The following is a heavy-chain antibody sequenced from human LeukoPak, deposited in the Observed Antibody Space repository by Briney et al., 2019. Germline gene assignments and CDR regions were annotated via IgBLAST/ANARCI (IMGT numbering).Heavy chain of an antibody. Sequence: SVKVSCKASGGTFSSYTISWVRQAPGQGLEWMGRIIPILGIANYAQKFQGRVTITADKSASTAYMELSSLRSEDTAVYYCARRGARGYYYMDVWGKGTTVTVSS. D-gene: IGHD1-26*01. J-gene: IGHJ6*03. V-gene: IGHV1-69*02. CDR3: ARRGARGYYYMDV. CDR2: IIPILGIA. CDR1: GGTFSSYT.